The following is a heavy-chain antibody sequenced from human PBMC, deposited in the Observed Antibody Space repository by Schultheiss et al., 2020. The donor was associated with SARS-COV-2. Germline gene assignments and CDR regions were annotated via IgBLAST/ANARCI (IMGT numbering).Heavy chain of an antibody. D-gene: IGHD3-10*01. CDR2: IYYSGST. V-gene: IGHV4-61*08. CDR3: ARLRFGWFDP. CDR1: GGSISSGGYY. J-gene: IGHJ5*02. Sequence: SETLSLTCTVSGGSISSGGYYWSWIRQPPGKGLEWIGYIYYSGSTNYNPSLKSRVTMSADTSKNQFSLKLSSVTAADTAVYYCARLRFGWFDPWGQGTLVTVSS.